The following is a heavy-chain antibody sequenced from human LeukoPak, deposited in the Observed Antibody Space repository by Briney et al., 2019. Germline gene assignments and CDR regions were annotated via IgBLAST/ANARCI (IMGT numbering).Heavy chain of an antibody. CDR1: GYTFTSYY. V-gene: IGHV1-46*01. CDR3: ARDRRYITIFGVVIYYFDY. J-gene: IGHJ4*02. D-gene: IGHD3-3*01. Sequence: APVKVSCKASGYTFTSYYMHWVRQAPGQGLEWMGIINPSGGSTSYAQKFQGRVTMTRDTSTSTVYMELSSLRSEDTAVYYCARDRRYITIFGVVIYYFDYWGQGTLVTVSS. CDR2: INPSGGST.